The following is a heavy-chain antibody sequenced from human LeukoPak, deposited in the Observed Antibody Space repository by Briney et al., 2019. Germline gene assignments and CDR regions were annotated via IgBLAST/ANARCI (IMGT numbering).Heavy chain of an antibody. CDR3: ARRSYYYDSQDTFDI. CDR1: GYSFTTYW. V-gene: IGHV5-51*01. Sequence: PGESLKISCKGSGYSFTTYWIAWVRQMPGKGLEWMGIIYPGDSNTKYNPSFQGQVTISTDKSISTAYLQWSSLQASDTAMFYCARRSYYYDSQDTFDIWGQGTMVTVSS. J-gene: IGHJ3*02. D-gene: IGHD3-22*01. CDR2: IYPGDSNT.